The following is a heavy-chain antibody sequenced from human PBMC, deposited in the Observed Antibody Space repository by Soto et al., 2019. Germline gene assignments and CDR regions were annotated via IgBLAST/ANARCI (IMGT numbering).Heavy chain of an antibody. D-gene: IGHD3-10*01. CDR1: GFTFSSYW. V-gene: IGHV3-7*01. CDR2: IKQDGSEN. Sequence: EVQLVESGGGLVQPGGSLRLSCAASGFTFSSYWMSWVRQAPGKGLEWVANIKQDGSENYYVDSVKGRFTISRDNAKNSLYLQMSSLRADDTAVYYCAREGFGELYPWGQGTLVTVSS. J-gene: IGHJ5*02. CDR3: AREGFGELYP.